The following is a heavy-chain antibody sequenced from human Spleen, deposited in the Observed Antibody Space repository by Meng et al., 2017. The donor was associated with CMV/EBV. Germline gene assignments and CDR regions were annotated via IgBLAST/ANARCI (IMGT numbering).Heavy chain of an antibody. D-gene: IGHD4-17*01. CDR1: GYTFGIFG. Sequence: KASGYTFGIFGMTWVRQAPGQGLEWVGWVGADNGNTNYAQKFQGRVTMTTDTSTHTAYMEIRALRSDDSAVYYCARAGAAVTTHFDFWGQGTLVTVSS. CDR3: ARAGAAVTTHFDF. CDR2: VGADNGNT. J-gene: IGHJ4*02. V-gene: IGHV1-18*04.